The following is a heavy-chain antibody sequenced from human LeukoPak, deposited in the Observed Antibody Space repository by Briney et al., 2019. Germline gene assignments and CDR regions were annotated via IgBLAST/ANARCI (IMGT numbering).Heavy chain of an antibody. V-gene: IGHV1-69*13. J-gene: IGHJ4*02. CDR1: GGTFSSYA. D-gene: IGHD2-8*01. Sequence: ASVKVSCKASGGTFSSYAISWVRQAPGQGLEWMGGIIPIFGTANYAQKFQGRVTITADESTSTAYMELSSLRSEDTAVYYCTRSRYCTTDGCNDFGIWGQGTLVTVSS. CDR3: TRSRYCTTDGCNDFGI. CDR2: IIPIFGTA.